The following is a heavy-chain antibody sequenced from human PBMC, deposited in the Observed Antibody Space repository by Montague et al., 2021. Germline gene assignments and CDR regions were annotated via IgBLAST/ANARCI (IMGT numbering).Heavy chain of an antibody. CDR3: ARRGGYSARQYSGWDV. V-gene: IGHV4-4*02. D-gene: IGHD2-15*01. CDR1: GDSINTPNW. CDR2: VYHTGST. J-gene: IGHJ6*02. Sequence: SETLSLTCAVSGDSINTPNWWTWVRQFPGKGLEWFREVYHTGSTNYKPSLKSRVTPSVAKSKNQFSLKMTSVTAADTAIYYCARRGGYSARQYSGWDVWGQGTTVTVSS.